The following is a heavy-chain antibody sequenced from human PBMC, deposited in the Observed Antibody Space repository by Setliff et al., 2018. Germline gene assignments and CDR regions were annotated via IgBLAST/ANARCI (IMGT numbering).Heavy chain of an antibody. CDR1: GLSLSS. Sequence: LSLTCTVSGLSLSSTTYYWAWVRQPPGKGLEWVAFMPYNEIHRYFADSVKGRFTISRDTSKNTLYLQMDSLRTEDTAVYYCAKSSVASTFYYFYYMDVWGKGTTVTVSS. V-gene: IGHV3-30*18. J-gene: IGHJ6*03. CDR2: MPYNEIHR. D-gene: IGHD6-19*01. CDR3: AKSSVASTFYYFYYMDV.